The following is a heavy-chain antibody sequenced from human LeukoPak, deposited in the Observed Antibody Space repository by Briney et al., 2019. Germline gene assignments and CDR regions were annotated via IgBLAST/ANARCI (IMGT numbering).Heavy chain of an antibody. Sequence: GGSLRLSCAASGFTFSSYSMNWVRQAPGKGLEWVSSISSSSSYIYYADSVKGRFTISRDNAKNSLYLQMNSLRAEDTAVYYCARDGIVVVVAATDNYYYYGMGVWGQGTTVTVSS. CDR3: ARDGIVVVVAATDNYYYYGMGV. V-gene: IGHV3-21*01. J-gene: IGHJ6*02. D-gene: IGHD2-15*01. CDR1: GFTFSSYS. CDR2: ISSSSSYI.